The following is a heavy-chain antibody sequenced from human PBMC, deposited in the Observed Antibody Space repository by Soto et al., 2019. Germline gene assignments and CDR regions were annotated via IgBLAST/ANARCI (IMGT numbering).Heavy chain of an antibody. CDR1: GFTFSNYN. CDR2: ISSGSGII. V-gene: IGHV3-48*02. J-gene: IGHJ4*02. Sequence: RRLSCVASGFTFSNYNMNWVRQAPGKGLEWVSYISSGSGIIYYADSVKGRFTTSRDNAKNSLFLQMNSLTDEDTAVYYCTRDPAGSGWTPLYWGQGTLVTVYS. CDR3: TRDPAGSGWTPLY. D-gene: IGHD6-19*01.